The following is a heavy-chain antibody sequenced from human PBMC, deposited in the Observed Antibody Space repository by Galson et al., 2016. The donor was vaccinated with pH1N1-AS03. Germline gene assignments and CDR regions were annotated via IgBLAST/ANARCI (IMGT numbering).Heavy chain of an antibody. CDR1: GYTFTGFY. CDR2: IDPNSGVT. J-gene: IGHJ6*02. V-gene: IGHV1-2*04. Sequence: SVKVSCKASGYTFTGFYVHWVRQAPGQGLEWMGWIDPNSGVTNYAQKFQAWVTMTRDTSSTTAYMEVSGLKSDDTAVYYCARDPRGPCTSTTCATAYYFGRDVGGQGTTVIVSS. D-gene: IGHD2/OR15-2a*01. CDR3: ARDPRGPCTSTTCATAYYFGRDV.